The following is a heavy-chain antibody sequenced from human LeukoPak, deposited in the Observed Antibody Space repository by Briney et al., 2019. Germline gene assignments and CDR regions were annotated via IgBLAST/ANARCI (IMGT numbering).Heavy chain of an antibody. Sequence: SETLSLTCTVSGGSISSYYWSWIRQPPGKGLEWIGYIYYSGSTNYNPSLKSRVTISVDTSKNQFSLKLSSVTAADTAAYYCARATPGGLDFDYWGQGTLVTVSS. CDR3: ARATPGGLDFDY. V-gene: IGHV4-59*01. J-gene: IGHJ4*02. CDR1: GGSISSYY. CDR2: IYYSGST. D-gene: IGHD3/OR15-3a*01.